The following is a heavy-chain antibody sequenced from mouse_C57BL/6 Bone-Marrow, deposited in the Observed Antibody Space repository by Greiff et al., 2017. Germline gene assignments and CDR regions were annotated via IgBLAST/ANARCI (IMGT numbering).Heavy chain of an antibody. Sequence: VQLQQPGAELVMPGASVKLSCKASGYTFTSYWMHWVKQRPGQGLEWIGEIDPSDSYTNYNQKFKGKSTLTVDKSSSTAYMQLSSLTSEDSAVSSGAREGSLRAWFAYWGQGTLVTVSA. CDR3: AREGSLRAWFAY. J-gene: IGHJ3*01. CDR2: IDPSDSYT. D-gene: IGHD1-1*01. V-gene: IGHV1-69*01. CDR1: GYTFTSYW.